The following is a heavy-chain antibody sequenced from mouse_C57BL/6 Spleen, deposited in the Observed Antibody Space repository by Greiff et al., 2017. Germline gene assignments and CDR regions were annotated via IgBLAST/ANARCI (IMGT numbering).Heavy chain of an antibody. CDR2: IDPSDSYT. CDR1: GYTFTSYW. CDR3: AREGTGLDY. V-gene: IGHV1-59*01. J-gene: IGHJ2*01. D-gene: IGHD4-1*01. Sequence: VQLQQPGAELVRPGTSVKLSCKASGYTFTSYWMHWVKQRPGQGLEWIGVIDPSDSYTNYNQKFKGKATLTVDTSTSTAYMQLSSLTSEDSAVYCCAREGTGLDYWGQGTTLTVSS.